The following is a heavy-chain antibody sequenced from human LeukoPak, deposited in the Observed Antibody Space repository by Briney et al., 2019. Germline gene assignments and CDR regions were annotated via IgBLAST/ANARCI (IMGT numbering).Heavy chain of an antibody. J-gene: IGHJ4*02. CDR2: IRQDGSEK. Sequence: GGSLRLSCAASGFTFPNYWMSGVRQAPGKGLEWVASIRQDGSEKFYVDSVKGRFTISRDKDKRSPYLQMNSLRAGDTALYFCARVGGSWWLVLWGQGTLVTVS. CDR3: ARVGGSWWLVL. V-gene: IGHV3-7*01. CDR1: GFTFPNYW. D-gene: IGHD6-19*01.